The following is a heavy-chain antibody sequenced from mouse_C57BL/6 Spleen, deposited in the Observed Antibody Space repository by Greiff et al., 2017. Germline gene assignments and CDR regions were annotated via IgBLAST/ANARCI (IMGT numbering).Heavy chain of an antibody. CDR3: ARWLRRYYFDY. D-gene: IGHD2-2*01. CDR1: GYTFTSYW. CDR2: IDPSDSYT. Sequence: VQLQQPGAELVKPGASVKLSCKASGYTFTSYWMQWVKQRPGQGLEWIGEIDPSDSYTNYNQKFKGKATLTVDTSSSTAYMQLSSLTSEDSAVYYCARWLRRYYFDYWGQGTTLTVSS. V-gene: IGHV1-50*01. J-gene: IGHJ2*01.